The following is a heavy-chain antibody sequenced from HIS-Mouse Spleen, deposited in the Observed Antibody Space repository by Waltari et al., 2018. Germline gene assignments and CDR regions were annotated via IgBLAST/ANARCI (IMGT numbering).Heavy chain of an antibody. CDR3: ARISVAAAAGYYFDY. CDR2: IEWDDDK. V-gene: IGHV2-70*15. J-gene: IGHJ4*02. D-gene: IGHD6-13*01. Sequence: QVTLRESGPALVQPTQTLTLTCTFSGFSLSTCGMCVSWFRQPPGKALEWLARIEWDDDKYYSTSLKTRLTISKDTSKNQVVLTMTNMDPVDTATYYCARISVAAAAGYYFDYWGQGTLVTVSS. CDR1: GFSLSTCGMC.